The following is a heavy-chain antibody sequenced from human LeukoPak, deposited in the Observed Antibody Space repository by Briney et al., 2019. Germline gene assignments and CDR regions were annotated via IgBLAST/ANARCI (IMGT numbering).Heavy chain of an antibody. D-gene: IGHD6-19*01. CDR2: IRYDGSNK. Sequence: GGSLRLSCAASGFTFSSYGMHWVRQAPGKGLEWVAFIRYDGSNKYYADSVKGRFTIYRDNSTTTLYLQMNSLRAEDTAVYYSAKDSSGWYIDYWGQGNLATVSS. J-gene: IGHJ4*02. CDR1: GFTFSSYG. CDR3: AKDSSGWYIDY. V-gene: IGHV3-30*02.